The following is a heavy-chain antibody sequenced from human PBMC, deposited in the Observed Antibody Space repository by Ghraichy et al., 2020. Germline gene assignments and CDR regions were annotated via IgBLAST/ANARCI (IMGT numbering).Heavy chain of an antibody. CDR3: ANIWGFRYYGVDV. V-gene: IGHV3-21*06. CDR2: ISSTGNHI. CDR1: GFTFRSYI. J-gene: IGHJ6*02. D-gene: IGHD3-10*01. Sequence: GGSLRLSCAASGFTFRSYIMKWVRQVPGKGLEWVASISSTGNHIYYADSVKGRFAISRDNANNSLYLQMNTLRPEDTAVYYCANIWGFRYYGVDVWGQGTTVTVS.